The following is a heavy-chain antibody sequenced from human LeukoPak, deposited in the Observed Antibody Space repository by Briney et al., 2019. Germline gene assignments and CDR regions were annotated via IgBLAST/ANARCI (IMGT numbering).Heavy chain of an antibody. D-gene: IGHD4-17*01. V-gene: IGHV3-30*04. Sequence: GGSLRLSYAASGFTFRSYAMSWVRQAPGKGLEWVAVISYDGSNKYYADSVKGRFTISRDNSKNTLYLQMNSLRAEDTAVYYCARGLTTVTNFDYWGQGTLVTVSS. CDR3: ARGLTTVTNFDY. CDR2: ISYDGSNK. J-gene: IGHJ4*02. CDR1: GFTFRSYA.